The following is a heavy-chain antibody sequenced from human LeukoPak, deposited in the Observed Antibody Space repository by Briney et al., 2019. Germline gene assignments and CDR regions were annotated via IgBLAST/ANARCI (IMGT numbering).Heavy chain of an antibody. D-gene: IGHD1-26*01. J-gene: IGHJ4*02. CDR3: ARGTSIAGDY. Sequence: GGSLRLSCAASGFTFSSFWMHWVRQAPGKGLVWVSRITSDGRSTSYADSVKGRFTMSRDNAKNTLYLQMSSLRAEDTAVYYCARGTSIAGDYWGQGALVTVS. CDR1: GFTFSSFW. CDR2: ITSDGRST. V-gene: IGHV3-74*01.